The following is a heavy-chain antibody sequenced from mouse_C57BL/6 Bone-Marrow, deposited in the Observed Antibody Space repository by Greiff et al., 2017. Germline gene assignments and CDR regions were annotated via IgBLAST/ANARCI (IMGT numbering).Heavy chain of an antibody. J-gene: IGHJ2*01. CDR1: GFNIKDYY. V-gene: IGHV14-4*01. CDR2: IDPENGDT. Sequence: VQLKESGAELVKPGASVKLSCTASGFNIKDYYMHWVKQRPEQGLEWIGWIDPENGDTEYASKFQGKATITADTSSNTAYLQLSSLTSEDTAVYYCTTVVHYWGQGTTLTVSS. CDR3: TTVVHY. D-gene: IGHD1-1*01.